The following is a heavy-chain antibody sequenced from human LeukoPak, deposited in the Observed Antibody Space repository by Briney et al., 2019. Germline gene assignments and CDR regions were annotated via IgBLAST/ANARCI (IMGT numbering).Heavy chain of an antibody. D-gene: IGHD1-26*01. CDR1: GFTFSTYS. V-gene: IGHV3-48*02. CDR3: ARTPSIVGVANWYFDL. CDR2: ISSSTSTI. J-gene: IGHJ2*01. Sequence: GGSLRLSCAASGFTFSTYSMDWVRQAPGKGLEWVSYISSSTSTIYHADSVKGRFPISRDNAKNSLYLQMNSLRDEDTAVYYCARTPSIVGVANWYFDLWGRGTLVTVAS.